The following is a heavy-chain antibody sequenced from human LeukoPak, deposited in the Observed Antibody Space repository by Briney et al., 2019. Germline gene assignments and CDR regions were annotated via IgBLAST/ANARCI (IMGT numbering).Heavy chain of an antibody. CDR2: IIPIFGIA. D-gene: IGHD6-6*01. CDR1: GGTFASYA. Sequence: SVKVSCKPSGGTFASYAISWVRQAPGQGLEWMGRIIPIFGIANYTQKLQGRVTITADKSTSTAYMELSRLRSEDTAVYYCAREDFEYSSSSGIFDYWGQGALVTVSS. CDR3: AREDFEYSSSSGIFDY. J-gene: IGHJ4*02. V-gene: IGHV1-69*04.